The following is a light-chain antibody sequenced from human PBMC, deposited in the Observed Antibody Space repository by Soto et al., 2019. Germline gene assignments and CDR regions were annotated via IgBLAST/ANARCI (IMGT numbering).Light chain of an antibody. Sequence: QSALTQPPSASGSPGQSVTISCTGTSSDVGGYKYVSWYQQYPGKAPKLMIYEVNKRPSGVPDRFSGSKSGNTASLTVSGLQTEDEADYYCSSYAGSNNYVFGTGTKVTVL. CDR3: SSYAGSNNYV. J-gene: IGLJ1*01. V-gene: IGLV2-8*01. CDR1: SSDVGGYKY. CDR2: EVN.